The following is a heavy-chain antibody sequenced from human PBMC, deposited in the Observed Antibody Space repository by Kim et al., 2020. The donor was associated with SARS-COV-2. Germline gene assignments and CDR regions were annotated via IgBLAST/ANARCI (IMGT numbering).Heavy chain of an antibody. CDR3: ARLDSGSYFGFDY. D-gene: IGHD1-26*01. CDR2: IYYSGST. J-gene: IGHJ4*02. Sequence: SETLSLTCTVSGGSISSYYWSWIRQPPGKGLEWIGYIYYSGSTNYNPSLKSRVTISVDTSKNQFSLKLSSVTAADTAVYYCARLDSGSYFGFDYWGQGTLVTVSS. V-gene: IGHV4-59*08. CDR1: GGSISSYY.